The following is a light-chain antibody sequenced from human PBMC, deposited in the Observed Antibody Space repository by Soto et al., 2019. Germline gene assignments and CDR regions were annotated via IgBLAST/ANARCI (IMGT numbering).Light chain of an antibody. Sequence: QSALTQPPSVSGAPGQKVTISCTGSSSNIGAGYDVHWYQQLPGTAPKLLLYANNNRPSGVPGRFSGSKSGTSASLAITGLQVEDEADYYCQSYDSSLSGWRVFGGGTKLTVL. CDR1: SSNIGAGYD. J-gene: IGLJ2*01. CDR2: ANN. CDR3: QSYDSSLSGWRV. V-gene: IGLV1-40*01.